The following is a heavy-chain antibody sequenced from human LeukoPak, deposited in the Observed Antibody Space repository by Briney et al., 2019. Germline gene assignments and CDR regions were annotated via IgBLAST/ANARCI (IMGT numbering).Heavy chain of an antibody. D-gene: IGHD3-10*01. CDR1: GGSVSSGSYY. V-gene: IGHV4-30-2*01. Sequence: SQTLSLTCTVSGGSVSSGSYYWSWIRQPPGEGLEWIGWENYYNVSLKSRVTISVDRSKNQFSLKLISVTAADTAVYYCARGLTGSRRYFDSWGQGTLVTVSS. CDR3: ARGLTGSRRYFDS. CDR2: EN. J-gene: IGHJ4*02.